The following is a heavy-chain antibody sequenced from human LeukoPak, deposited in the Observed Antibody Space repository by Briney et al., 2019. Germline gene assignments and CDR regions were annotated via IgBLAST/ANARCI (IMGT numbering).Heavy chain of an antibody. Sequence: PSETLSLTCTVSGGFISSYYWTWIRQPPGKGLEWIGYFYYSGRANYNPSLQSRVTISEDTSKYQISLKLTSVTAADTAVYYCARYGDTRFDPWGQGTLVTVSS. CDR2: FYYSGRA. CDR3: ARYGDTRFDP. D-gene: IGHD4-17*01. V-gene: IGHV4-59*01. J-gene: IGHJ5*02. CDR1: GGFISSYY.